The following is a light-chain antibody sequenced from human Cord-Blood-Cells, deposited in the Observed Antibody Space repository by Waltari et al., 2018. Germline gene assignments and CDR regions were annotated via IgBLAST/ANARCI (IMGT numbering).Light chain of an antibody. CDR2: RNN. J-gene: IGLJ3*02. V-gene: IGLV1-47*01. CDR3: AAWDDSLSGWV. Sequence: QSVLTQPPSASGTPGQRVTISCSGSSSNLGSNYVYWYQQLPGTAPKLLIYRNNQRPSGVPDRFSRSKSGTSASLAISGLRSEDEADYYCAAWDDSLSGWVFGGGTKLTVL. CDR1: SSNLGSNY.